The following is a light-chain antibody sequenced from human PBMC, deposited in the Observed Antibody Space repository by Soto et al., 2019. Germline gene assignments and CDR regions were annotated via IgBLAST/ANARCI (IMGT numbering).Light chain of an antibody. V-gene: IGLV1-36*01. CDR1: SSNIGNNA. J-gene: IGLJ1*01. CDR3: AAWDDSLNGHYV. CDR2: YDD. Sequence: QSVLTQPPSVSEAPRQRVTISCSGSSSNIGNNAVNWYQQLPGKAPKLLIYYDDLLPSGVSDRFSGSKSGTSASLAISGLNSEDEADYYCAAWDDSLNGHYVFGTGNKVTVL.